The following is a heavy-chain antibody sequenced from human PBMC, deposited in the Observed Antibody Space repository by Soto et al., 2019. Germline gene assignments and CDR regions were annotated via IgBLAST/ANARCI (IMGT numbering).Heavy chain of an antibody. CDR2: INSDGSTI. CDR1: GFTFGPFW. CDR3: AKPAGDAFDI. Sequence: SGGSLRLSCAASGFTFGPFWMHWVRQAPGKGLVWLSHINSDGSTIVYADSVKGRFTISRDNAKNKLYLQMNSLRVEDTAVYYCAKPAGDAFDIWGQGTMVTVSS. V-gene: IGHV3-74*01. D-gene: IGHD6-25*01. J-gene: IGHJ3*02.